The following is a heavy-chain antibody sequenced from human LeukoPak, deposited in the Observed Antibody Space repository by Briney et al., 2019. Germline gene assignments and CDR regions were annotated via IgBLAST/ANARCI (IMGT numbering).Heavy chain of an antibody. CDR1: GFTFSNYY. D-gene: IGHD7-27*01. J-gene: IGHJ4*02. V-gene: IGHV4-39*07. CDR3: ARVDRHLGIRHFFDY. Sequence: GSLRLSCAASGFTFSNYYMSWIRQPPGKGPEWIGSISYSGTTYSNPSLKSRVAMSLDTSKNQFSLRLRSVTSADTAMYYCARVDRHLGIRHFFDYWGQGTLVTVSS. CDR2: ISYSGTT.